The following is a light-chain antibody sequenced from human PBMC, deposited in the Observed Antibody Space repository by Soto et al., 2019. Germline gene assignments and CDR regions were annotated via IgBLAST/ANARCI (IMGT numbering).Light chain of an antibody. CDR3: QQSYSVPMYT. Sequence: DLQMTQSPSSLSASVGDRVTITCRASQNIRSFLNWYQQKPGKGPKVLIYTTSILESGVPSRFSGSGSGTDFTLTISSLQPEDSGTYYCQQSYSVPMYTFGQGTKLEIK. V-gene: IGKV1-39*01. J-gene: IGKJ2*01. CDR2: TTS. CDR1: QNIRSF.